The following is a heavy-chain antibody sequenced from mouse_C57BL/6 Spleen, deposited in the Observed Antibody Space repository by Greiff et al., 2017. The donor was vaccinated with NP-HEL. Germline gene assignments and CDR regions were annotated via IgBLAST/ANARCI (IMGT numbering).Heavy chain of an antibody. D-gene: IGHD2-1*01. J-gene: IGHJ4*01. CDR2: IYPRDGST. CDR3: AGYGNYPYYAMDY. Sequence: QVQLQQSDAELVKPGASVKISCKVSGYTFTDHTIHWMKQRPEQGLEWIGYIYPRDGSTKYNEKFKGKATLTADKSSSTAFMQLNSLTSEDSAVYFCAGYGNYPYYAMDYWGQGTSVTVSS. CDR1: GYTFTDHT. V-gene: IGHV1-78*01.